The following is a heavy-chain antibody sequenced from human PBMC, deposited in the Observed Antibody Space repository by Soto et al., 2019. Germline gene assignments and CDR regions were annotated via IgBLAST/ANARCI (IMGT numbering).Heavy chain of an antibody. D-gene: IGHD3-16*02. V-gene: IGHV3-23*01. Sequence: LRLSCAASGFTFSSYAMGWVRQAPGKGLEWVSGISGSGGSTYYADSVKGRFTISRDNSKNTLYLQMNSLRAEDTAVYYCAKGVSYRPSYFDFWGQGTLVTVSS. CDR1: GFTFSSYA. J-gene: IGHJ4*02. CDR3: AKGVSYRPSYFDF. CDR2: ISGSGGST.